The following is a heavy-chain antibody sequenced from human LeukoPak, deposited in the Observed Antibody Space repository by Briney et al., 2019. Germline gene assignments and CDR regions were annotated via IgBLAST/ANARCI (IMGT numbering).Heavy chain of an antibody. V-gene: IGHV4-34*01. CDR3: ARNGDYNLDY. CDR2: INHSGST. Sequence: SETPFLTCAAYGGSFSGYYWSWIRQPPGKGLEWIGEINHSGSTNYNPSLKSRITISVDTSKNQFSLKLNSVTAADTAVYYCARNGDYNLDYWGQGNLVTVSS. D-gene: IGHD4-17*01. CDR1: GGSFSGYY. J-gene: IGHJ4*02.